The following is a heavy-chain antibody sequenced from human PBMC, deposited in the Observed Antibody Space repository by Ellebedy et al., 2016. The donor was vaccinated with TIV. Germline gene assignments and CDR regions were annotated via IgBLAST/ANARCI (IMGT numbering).Heavy chain of an antibody. Sequence: AASVKVSCKASGYTFPSYYMHWVRQAPGQGLEWMGIINPSGGSTSYAQKFQGRVTMTRDTSTSTVYMGLNSLRSEDTAVYYCARDFQPSYGDYAAEYFQHWGQGTLVTVSS. CDR3: ARDFQPSYGDYAAEYFQH. CDR2: INPSGGST. J-gene: IGHJ1*01. V-gene: IGHV1-46*01. D-gene: IGHD4-17*01. CDR1: GYTFPSYY.